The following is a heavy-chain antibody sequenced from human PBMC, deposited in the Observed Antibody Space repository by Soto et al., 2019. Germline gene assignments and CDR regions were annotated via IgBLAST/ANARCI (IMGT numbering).Heavy chain of an antibody. Sequence: QVQLQESGPGLVKPSQTLSLTCTVSGGSISSGGYYWSWIRQHPGKGLEWIGYIYYSGRTYYNPSLKGRVTISVDTSKNQFSLKLSSVNAADTAVYYCARVRAQGAFDIWGQGTMVTVSS. J-gene: IGHJ3*02. CDR3: ARVRAQGAFDI. CDR1: GGSISSGGYY. V-gene: IGHV4-31*03. CDR2: IYYSGRT.